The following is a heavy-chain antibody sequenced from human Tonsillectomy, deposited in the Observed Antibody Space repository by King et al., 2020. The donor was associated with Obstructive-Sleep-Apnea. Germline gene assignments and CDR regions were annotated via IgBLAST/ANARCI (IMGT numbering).Heavy chain of an antibody. CDR2: IYHSGST. Sequence: VQLQESGPGLVKPSETLSLTCTVSGYSISSGYYWGWIRQPPGKGLEWIGSIYHSGSTYYNPSLKSRVTLSLDTSKNQFSLKLSSVTAADTAVYYCSSSNSGWYEGEAFDIWGQGTMVTASS. CDR3: SSSNSGWYEGEAFDI. V-gene: IGHV4-38-2*02. D-gene: IGHD6-19*01. CDR1: GYSISSGYY. J-gene: IGHJ3*02.